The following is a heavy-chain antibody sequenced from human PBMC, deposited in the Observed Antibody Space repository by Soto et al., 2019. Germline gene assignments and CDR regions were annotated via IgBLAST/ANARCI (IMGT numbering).Heavy chain of an antibody. D-gene: IGHD3-3*01. Sequence: TSAKVSCTACGVTFTISAMHLVRQARGQRLEWIGWIVVGSGNTNYAQKFQERVTITRDMSTSTAYMELSSLRSEDTAVYYCAAAVNYDFWSGLYYYYYMDVWGKGTTVTVSS. J-gene: IGHJ6*03. CDR1: GVTFTISA. CDR2: IVVGSGNT. V-gene: IGHV1-58*02. CDR3: AAAVNYDFWSGLYYYYYMDV.